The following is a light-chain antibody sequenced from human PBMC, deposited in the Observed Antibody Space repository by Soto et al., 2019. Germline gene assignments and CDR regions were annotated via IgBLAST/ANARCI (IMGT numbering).Light chain of an antibody. CDR3: RQLSSQPLT. CDR1: QGISSY. J-gene: IGKJ3*01. CDR2: TAS. Sequence: DIQLTQSPSFLSASVGDRVTITCRASQGISSYLAWYQQKPVKPPKLLIYTASTLQSGDPSRCSGSGSEIEFTLRIGGLQPEDFSTCYCRQLSSQPLTFGPGTKVEIK. V-gene: IGKV1-9*01.